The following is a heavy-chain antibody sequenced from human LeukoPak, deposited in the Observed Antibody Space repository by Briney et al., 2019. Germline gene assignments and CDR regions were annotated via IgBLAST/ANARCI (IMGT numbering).Heavy chain of an antibody. CDR2: INPNNGGT. CDR3: ARDPSFVSSDAFAF. V-gene: IGHV1-2*02. D-gene: IGHD2/OR15-2a*01. J-gene: IGHJ3*01. Sequence: ASVKVSCKASGYTFTGYYIHWVRQAPGQGLEWMGWINPNNGGTNFAQRFQGRVTMTRDTSLSTAYMELSRLRSDDTAVYYCARDPSFVSSDAFAFWGQGTMVTVSS. CDR1: GYTFTGYY.